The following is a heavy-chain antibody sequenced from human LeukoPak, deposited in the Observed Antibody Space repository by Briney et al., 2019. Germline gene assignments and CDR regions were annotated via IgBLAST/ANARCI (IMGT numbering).Heavy chain of an antibody. D-gene: IGHD2-21*01. CDR1: GYTFTGYY. CDR2: INPNSGGT. Sequence: ASVKVSCKASGYTFTGYYMHWVRQAPGQGLEWMGWINPNSGGTNYAQKFQGRVTMTRDTSISTAYMELSRLRSDDTAVYYCARSYCGGDCYDYYYMDVWGEGTTVTVSS. J-gene: IGHJ6*03. CDR3: ARSYCGGDCYDYYYMDV. V-gene: IGHV1-2*02.